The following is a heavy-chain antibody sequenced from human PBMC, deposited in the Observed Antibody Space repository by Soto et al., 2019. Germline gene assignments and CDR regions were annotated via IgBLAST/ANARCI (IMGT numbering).Heavy chain of an antibody. CDR3: ARLTSGYYANFDY. CDR1: GDSFSRST. V-gene: IGHV1-69*02. Sequence: SVKVSCKASGDSFSRSTFSWVRQAPGQGLEWMGRFIPMLGIANYAQTFQGRVTITADKSTSTAYMDLSSLRPEDTAVYYCARLTSGYYANFDYWGQGTLVTVSS. CDR2: FIPMLGIA. J-gene: IGHJ4*02. D-gene: IGHD3-22*01.